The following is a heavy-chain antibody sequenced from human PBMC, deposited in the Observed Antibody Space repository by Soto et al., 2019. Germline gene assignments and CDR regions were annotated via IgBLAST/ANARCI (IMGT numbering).Heavy chain of an antibody. CDR2: ISGSGGST. Sequence: GGSLRLSCAASGFTFSSYAMSWVRQSPGKGLEWVSAISGSGGSTYYADSVKGRFTISRDNSKNTLYLQMNSLRAEDTAVYYCAKGGYCSSTSCYYYYYYGMDVWGQGTTVTVSS. D-gene: IGHD2-2*01. J-gene: IGHJ6*02. V-gene: IGHV3-23*01. CDR3: AKGGYCSSTSCYYYYYYGMDV. CDR1: GFTFSSYA.